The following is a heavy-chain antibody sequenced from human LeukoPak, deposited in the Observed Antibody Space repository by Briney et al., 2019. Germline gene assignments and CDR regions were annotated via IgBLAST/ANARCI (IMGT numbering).Heavy chain of an antibody. Sequence: SETLSLTCAVYGGSFSGYYWSWIRQPPGKGLEWIGEINHSGSTNYNPSLKSRVTISVDTSKNQFSLKLSSVTAADTAVYYCARASPYGGNSIFYFDYGGRGTLVTVPS. CDR2: INHSGST. D-gene: IGHD4-23*01. CDR3: ARASPYGGNSIFYFDY. J-gene: IGHJ4*02. V-gene: IGHV4-34*01. CDR1: GGSFSGYY.